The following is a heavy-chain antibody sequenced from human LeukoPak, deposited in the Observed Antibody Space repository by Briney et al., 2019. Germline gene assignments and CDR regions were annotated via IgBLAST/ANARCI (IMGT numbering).Heavy chain of an antibody. CDR1: GVSISSGGYS. Sequence: DPSQTLSLTCAVSGVSISSGGYSWSWIRQPPGKGLEWIGYIYHSGSTYYNPSLKSRVTISVDRSKNQFSLKLSSVTAADTAVYYCARVNYGSATKEDYWGQGTLVTVSS. V-gene: IGHV4-30-2*01. CDR3: ARVNYGSATKEDY. J-gene: IGHJ4*02. D-gene: IGHD3-10*01. CDR2: IYHSGST.